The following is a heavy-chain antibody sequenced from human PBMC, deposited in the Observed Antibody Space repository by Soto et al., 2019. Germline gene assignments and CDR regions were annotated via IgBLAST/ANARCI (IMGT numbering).Heavy chain of an antibody. D-gene: IGHD2-2*02. CDR1: GFSLSTSGVG. J-gene: IGHJ5*02. V-gene: IGHV2-5*02. Sequence: QITLKESGPTLVKPTQTLTLTCTFSGFSLSTSGVGVGWIRQPPGKALEWLALIYWDDDKRYSPSLKSRLTITKDTSKNQVVLTMTTMDPVDTATYYCAHRYTSTSGGDWVDPWGQGTLVTVSS. CDR3: AHRYTSTSGGDWVDP. CDR2: IYWDDDK.